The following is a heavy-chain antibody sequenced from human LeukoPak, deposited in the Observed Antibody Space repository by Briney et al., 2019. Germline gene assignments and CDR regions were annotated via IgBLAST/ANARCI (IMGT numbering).Heavy chain of an antibody. Sequence: ASVKVSCKASGYTFTSYDINWVRQATGQGLEGMGWMNPNSGNTGYAQKFQGRVTITRNTSISTAYMELSSLRSEDTAVYYCARGGGLSHPGSGSYYWDYYYYYMDVWGKGTTVTVSS. CDR2: MNPNSGNT. V-gene: IGHV1-8*03. D-gene: IGHD3-10*01. CDR3: ARGGGLSHPGSGSYYWDYYYYYMDV. CDR1: GYTFTSYD. J-gene: IGHJ6*03.